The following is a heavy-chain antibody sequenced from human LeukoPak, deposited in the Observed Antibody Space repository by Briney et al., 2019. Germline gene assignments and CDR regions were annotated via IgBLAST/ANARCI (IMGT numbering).Heavy chain of an antibody. CDR3: ARGGEGYCSSTSCYQPDY. CDR2: ISYDGSNK. Sequence: PGGSLRLSCAASGFTFSSYAMHWVRQAPGKGLEWVAVISYDGSNKYYADSVKGRFTISRDNSKNTLYLQMNSLRAEDTAVYYCARGGEGYCSSTSCYQPDYWGQGTLVTVSS. V-gene: IGHV3-30-3*01. CDR1: GFTFSSYA. J-gene: IGHJ4*02. D-gene: IGHD2-2*01.